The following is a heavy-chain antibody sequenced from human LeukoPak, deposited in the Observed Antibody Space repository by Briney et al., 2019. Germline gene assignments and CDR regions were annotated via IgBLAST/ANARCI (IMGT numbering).Heavy chain of an antibody. Sequence: SETLSLTCTVSGGSISSYYWSWIRQSPGKGLEWIGYIYDSVNTNYNPSLESRVTISVDTSKKQFSLKLTSVTAADTAVYYCARDFGYSSSWYTTSNYGMDVWGQGTTVTVSS. J-gene: IGHJ6*02. CDR3: ARDFGYSSSWYTTSNYGMDV. V-gene: IGHV4-59*13. CDR1: GGSISSYY. D-gene: IGHD6-13*01. CDR2: IYDSVNT.